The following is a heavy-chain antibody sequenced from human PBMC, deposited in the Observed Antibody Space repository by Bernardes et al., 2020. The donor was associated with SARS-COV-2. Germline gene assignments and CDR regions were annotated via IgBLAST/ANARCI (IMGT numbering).Heavy chain of an antibody. V-gene: IGHV3-23*01. Sequence: GSLRLSCAASGFTFSSYAMSWVRQAPGKGLEWVSAISGSGGSTYYGDSVKGRFTISRDNSKNTLYLQMNSLRAEDTAVYYCAKGGPAGTIFGVVIIEDGFDIWGQGTMVTVSS. CDR2: ISGSGGST. CDR1: GFTFSSYA. CDR3: AKGGPAGTIFGVVIIEDGFDI. D-gene: IGHD3-3*01. J-gene: IGHJ3*02.